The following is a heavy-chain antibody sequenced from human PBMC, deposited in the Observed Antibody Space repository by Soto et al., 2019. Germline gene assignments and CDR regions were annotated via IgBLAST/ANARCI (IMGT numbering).Heavy chain of an antibody. D-gene: IGHD5-12*01. Sequence: SETLSLTCTVSGGSISSGGYYWSWIRQHPGKGLEWIGYIYYSGSTYYNPSLKSRVTISVDTSKNQFSLKLSSVTAADTAVYYCARGKDGYKFNYWGQGTLVTVSS. CDR2: IYYSGST. V-gene: IGHV4-31*03. CDR3: ARGKDGYKFNY. J-gene: IGHJ4*02. CDR1: GGSISSGGYY.